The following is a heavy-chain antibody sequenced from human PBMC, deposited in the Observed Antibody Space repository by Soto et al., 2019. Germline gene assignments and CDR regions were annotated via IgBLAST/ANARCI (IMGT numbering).Heavy chain of an antibody. V-gene: IGHV3-23*01. CDR2: INANSGST. CDR1: GFTFSNYA. D-gene: IGHD6-13*01. J-gene: IGHJ2*01. CDR3: AKCLKEITAAGSDWYFDL. Sequence: EVQLLESGGGLVQPGGSLRLSCAASGFTFSNYAMTWVRQAPGKGLEWVSVINANSGSTYYADSVKGRFTISRDNSKNTLYLQMNSLRAEDTAVYSCAKCLKEITAAGSDWYFDLWGRGTLVTVSS.